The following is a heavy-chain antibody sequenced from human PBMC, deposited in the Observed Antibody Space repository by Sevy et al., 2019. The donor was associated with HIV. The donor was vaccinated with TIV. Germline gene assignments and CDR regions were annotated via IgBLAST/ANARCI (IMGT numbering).Heavy chain of an antibody. Sequence: GGSLRLSCKGSGYSFTSYWISWVRQMPGKGLEWRGRIDPSDSYTNYSPSFQGHVTISADKSISTVYLQWSSLKASDTAMYYCARHGGNSTYWGQGTLVTVSS. CDR3: ARHGGNSTY. V-gene: IGHV5-10-1*01. CDR2: IDPSDSYT. CDR1: GYSFTSYW. J-gene: IGHJ4*02. D-gene: IGHD2-21*02.